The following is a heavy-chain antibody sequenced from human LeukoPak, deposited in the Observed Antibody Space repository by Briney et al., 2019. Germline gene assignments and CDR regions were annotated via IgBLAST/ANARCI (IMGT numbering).Heavy chain of an antibody. V-gene: IGHV3-7*03. Sequence: GGSLRLSCAASGFDFSDYWMYWVRQAPGKGLEWVANIKQDGSEKYYVDSVRGRFTISRDNAKNSLSLQMNSLRAEDTAVYYCASNYGGWGQGTLVTVSS. J-gene: IGHJ4*02. CDR2: IKQDGSEK. D-gene: IGHD4-11*01. CDR3: ASNYGG. CDR1: GFDFSDYW.